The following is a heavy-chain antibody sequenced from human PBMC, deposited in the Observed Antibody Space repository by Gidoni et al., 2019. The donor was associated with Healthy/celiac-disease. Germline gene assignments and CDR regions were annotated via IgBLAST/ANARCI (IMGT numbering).Heavy chain of an antibody. CDR2: IYYSGST. Sequence: QVQLQESVPGLVKPSQTLSLTCPVSAVPISSGGYYWSWLRQHPGKGLEWIGYIYYSGSTYYNPSLKSRITISVDTSKNQFSLKLSSVTAADTAVYYCARDLYYYDSSGYYRGYYYGMDVWGQGTTVTVSS. CDR3: ARDLYYYDSSGYYRGYYYGMDV. V-gene: IGHV4-31*03. J-gene: IGHJ6*02. CDR1: AVPISSGGYY. D-gene: IGHD3-22*01.